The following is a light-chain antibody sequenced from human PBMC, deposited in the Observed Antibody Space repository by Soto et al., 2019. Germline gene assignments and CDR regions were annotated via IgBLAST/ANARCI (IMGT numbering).Light chain of an antibody. CDR1: QSLLHSNGYNY. CDR3: MQALQTRT. V-gene: IGKV2-28*01. Sequence: DIVMTQSPLSLPVTPGEPASISCRSSQSLLHSNGYNYLDWYLQKPGQSPQLLIYLGSNRASGVPDRVSWSGTGTEFTLKISRVEAEDVGVYYCMQALQTRTFGQGTKLEIK. CDR2: LGS. J-gene: IGKJ2*01.